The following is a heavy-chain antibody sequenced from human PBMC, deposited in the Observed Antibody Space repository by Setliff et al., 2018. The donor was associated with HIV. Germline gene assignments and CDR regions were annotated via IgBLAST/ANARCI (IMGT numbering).Heavy chain of an antibody. V-gene: IGHV1-18*01. CDR1: GYTFTTYG. CDR2: ISTYSDET. J-gene: IGHJ5*02. D-gene: IGHD3-3*01. Sequence: ASVKVSCKPSGYTFTTYGLSWVRQAPGQGLEWMGWISTYSDETSYSQNLQGRLTMTTDTSTGTAYMELSSLRSEDTAVYYCARGHLDYNFWDEVLGNWFDPWGQGTLGTV. CDR3: ARGHLDYNFWDEVLGNWFDP.